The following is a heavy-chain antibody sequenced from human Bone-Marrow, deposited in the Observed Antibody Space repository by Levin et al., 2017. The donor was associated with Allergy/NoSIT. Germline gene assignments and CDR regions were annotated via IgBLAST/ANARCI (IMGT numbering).Heavy chain of an antibody. J-gene: IGHJ5*02. CDR2: IDPKSGDT. Sequence: GESLKISCKASGYIFTDHYLHWVRQAPGQGLEWMGWIDPKSGDTRYAQKFRGRVTLTRDPSISTAYMDLTRLTSDDTAVYYCARDRTTVPANWFDPWGQGTLVTVSS. D-gene: IGHD4-17*01. CDR1: GYIFTDHY. V-gene: IGHV1-2*02. CDR3: ARDRTTVPANWFDP.